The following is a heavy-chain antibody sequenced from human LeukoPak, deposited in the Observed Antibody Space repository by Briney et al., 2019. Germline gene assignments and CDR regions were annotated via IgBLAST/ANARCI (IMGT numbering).Heavy chain of an antibody. J-gene: IGHJ6*03. D-gene: IGHD2-21*02. CDR2: IYYSGST. CDR1: GGSISSGDYY. Sequence: SQTLSLTCTVSGGSISSGDYYWSWIRQPPGKGLEWIGYIYYSGSTYYNPSLKSRVTISVDTSKNQFSLKLSSVTAADTAVYYCARVQSLYYYYYYMDVWGKGTTVTVSS. V-gene: IGHV4-30-4*01. CDR3: ARVQSLYYYYYYMDV.